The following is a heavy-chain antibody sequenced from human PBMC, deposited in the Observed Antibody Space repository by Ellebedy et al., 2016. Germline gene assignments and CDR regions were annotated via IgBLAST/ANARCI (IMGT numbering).Heavy chain of an antibody. D-gene: IGHD2-15*01. J-gene: IGHJ4*02. Sequence: GESLKISXAASGFTFSSYAMHWVRQAPGKGLEWVAVISYDGSNKYYADSVKGRFTISRDNSKNTLYLQMNSLRAEDTAVYYCAKPIRGYCSGGSCYSLEYWGQGTLVTVSS. CDR2: ISYDGSNK. CDR3: AKPIRGYCSGGSCYSLEY. V-gene: IGHV3-30-3*01. CDR1: GFTFSSYA.